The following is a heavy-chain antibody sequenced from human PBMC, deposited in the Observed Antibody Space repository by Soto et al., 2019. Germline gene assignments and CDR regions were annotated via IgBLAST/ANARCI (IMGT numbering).Heavy chain of an antibody. CDR2: ISGSGGST. D-gene: IGHD6-13*01. Sequence: GGSLRLSCAASGFTFSSYAMSWVRQAPGKGLEWVSAISGSGGSTYYADSVKGRFTISRDNSKNTLYLQMNSLRAEDTAVYYCAKDLIEGGSSWYRYYFDYWGQGTLVTVSS. CDR3: AKDLIEGGSSWYRYYFDY. CDR1: GFTFSSYA. J-gene: IGHJ4*02. V-gene: IGHV3-23*01.